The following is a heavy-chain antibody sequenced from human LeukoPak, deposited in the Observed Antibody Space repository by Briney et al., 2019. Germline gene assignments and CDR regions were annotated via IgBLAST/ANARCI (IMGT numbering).Heavy chain of an antibody. J-gene: IGHJ4*02. D-gene: IGHD2-8*02. CDR2: INPNSGGT. V-gene: IGHV1-2*02. CDR3: AMGTGRSGKPFDY. Sequence: ASVKVSCKASGYTFTGYYMHWVRQAPGQGLEWMGWINPNSGGTNYAQKFQGRVTMTRDTSISTAYMELSRLRSDDTAVYYCAMGTGRSGKPFDYWGQGTLVTVSS. CDR1: GYTFTGYY.